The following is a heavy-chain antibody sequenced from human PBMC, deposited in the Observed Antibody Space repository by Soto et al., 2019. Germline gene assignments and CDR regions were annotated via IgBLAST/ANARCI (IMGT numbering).Heavy chain of an antibody. Sequence: QVQLVQSGAEVKRPGASVKVSCKASGYTFASYGITWVRQAPGQGLEWMGWVSPYNGNTKHAQKLQGRVTMTTEISTTTAYMELKSLTSDDTAVYYCARERYDRDPLGVTRNVFDIWGQGTMVIVSS. V-gene: IGHV1-18*01. CDR1: GYTFASYG. J-gene: IGHJ3*02. D-gene: IGHD3-10*01. CDR3: ARERYDRDPLGVTRNVFDI. CDR2: VSPYNGNT.